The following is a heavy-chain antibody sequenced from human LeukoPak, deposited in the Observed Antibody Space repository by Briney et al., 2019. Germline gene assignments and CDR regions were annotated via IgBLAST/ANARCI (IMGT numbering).Heavy chain of an antibody. V-gene: IGHV1-24*01. CDR3: ATRANYYYGMDV. D-gene: IGHD1-26*01. CDR2: FDPEDGET. CDR1: GYTLTELS. Sequence: ASVKVSCKVSGYTLTELSMHRVRQAPGKGREWMGGFDPEDGETIYAQKFQGRVTMTEDTSTDTAYMELSSLRSEDTAVYYCATRANYYYGMDVWGQGTTVTVS. J-gene: IGHJ6*02.